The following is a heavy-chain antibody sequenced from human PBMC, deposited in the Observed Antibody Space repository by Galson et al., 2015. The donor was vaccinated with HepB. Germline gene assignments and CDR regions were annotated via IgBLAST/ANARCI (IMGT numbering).Heavy chain of an antibody. V-gene: IGHV3-33*01. Sequence: SLRLSCAASGFTFSSYGMHWVRQAPGKGLEWVAVIWYDGSNKYYADSVKGRFTISRDNSKNTLYLQMNSLRAEDTAVYYCARDHRPRYCSGGSCYPPYYYYGMDVWGQGTTVTVSS. D-gene: IGHD2-15*01. CDR2: IWYDGSNK. CDR3: ARDHRPRYCSGGSCYPPYYYYGMDV. CDR1: GFTFSSYG. J-gene: IGHJ6*02.